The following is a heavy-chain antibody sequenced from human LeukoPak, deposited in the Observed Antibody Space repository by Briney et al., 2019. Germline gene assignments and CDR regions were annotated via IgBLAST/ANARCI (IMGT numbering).Heavy chain of an antibody. D-gene: IGHD2-15*01. V-gene: IGHV5-51*01. CDR1: GYSINNYW. CDR2: IYPADSDL. J-gene: IGHJ5*02. Sequence: GESLKISCKGSGYSINNYWIGWVRQMPGKGLEWMGIIYPADSDLRYSPSFQGQVTISADKSISTAYLQWSSLKASDTAMYYCARQEYCSGGSCYPWFDPWGQGTLVTVSS. CDR3: ARQEYCSGGSCYPWFDP.